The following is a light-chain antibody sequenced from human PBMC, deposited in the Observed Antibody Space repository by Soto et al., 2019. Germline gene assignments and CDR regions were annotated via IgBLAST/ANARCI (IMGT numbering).Light chain of an antibody. V-gene: IGLV2-14*01. J-gene: IGLJ3*02. CDR3: ASYRRTGALV. CDR2: EVS. CDR1: SSDVGGYNY. Sequence: QSALTQPASVSGSPGQSITISCSGTSSDVGGYNYVSWYQQHPGKAPKLMIYEVSNRPSGVSHRFSGSKSGNTASLTFSGLQAEDEADYYCASYRRTGALVFGGGTKLTVL.